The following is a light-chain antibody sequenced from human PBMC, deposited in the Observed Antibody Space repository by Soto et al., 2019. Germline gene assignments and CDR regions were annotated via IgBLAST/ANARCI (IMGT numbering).Light chain of an antibody. J-gene: IGLJ1*01. CDR2: DVS. CDR3: SSYTGSSTYV. CDR1: SSDVGSSNG. V-gene: IGLV2-18*02. Sequence: QSALTQPPSVSGSPGQSVTISCTGTSSDVGSSNGVSWYQQPPGTAPKLMIYDVSNRPSGVPDRFSRSKSGNTASLTISGLQAEDEADYYCSSYTGSSTYVFGTGTKLTVL.